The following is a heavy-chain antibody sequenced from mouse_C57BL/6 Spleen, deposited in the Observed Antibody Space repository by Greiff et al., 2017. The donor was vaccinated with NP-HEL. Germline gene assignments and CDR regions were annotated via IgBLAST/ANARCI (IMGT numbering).Heavy chain of an antibody. CDR3: ARGGTGAWFAY. J-gene: IGHJ3*01. CDR2: IYPGDGDT. CDR1: GYAFSSYW. Sequence: VQLQQSGAELVKPGASVKISCKASGYAFSSYWMNWVKQRPGKGLEWIGQIYPGDGDTNYNGKFKGKATLTTDKSSSTAYMQLSSLTSEDSAVYFCARGGTGAWFAYWGQGTLVTVSA. D-gene: IGHD4-1*01. V-gene: IGHV1-80*01.